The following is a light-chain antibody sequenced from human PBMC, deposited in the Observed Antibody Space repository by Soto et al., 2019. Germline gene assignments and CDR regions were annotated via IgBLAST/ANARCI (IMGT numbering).Light chain of an antibody. Sequence: DIQLSQSPSALSASIGDRVTITCRASQRVITSLAWYQHKPGEAPKLLIYDASILQTGVPARFSGYASGTEFTLTITSVQPDDFATYYCQQYSDYSSAGLTFGAGTKLAIK. J-gene: IGKJ4*01. CDR3: QQYSDYSSAGLT. CDR2: DAS. V-gene: IGKV1-5*01. CDR1: QRVITS.